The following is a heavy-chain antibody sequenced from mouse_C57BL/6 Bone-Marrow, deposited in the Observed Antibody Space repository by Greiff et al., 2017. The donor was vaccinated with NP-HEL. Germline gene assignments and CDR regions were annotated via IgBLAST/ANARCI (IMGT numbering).Heavy chain of an antibody. J-gene: IGHJ4*01. V-gene: IGHV3-6*01. CDR1: VYSITSGYF. CDR2: ISYDGSN. Sequence: LLASVPALVQPSPSLSLSCSFTVYSITSGYFSNWLRQFPGNKLEWMGYISYDGSNNYNPSLQNRISITRDTSKNQFFLKLNSVTTEDTATYYCARADYYGSPSMDYWGQGTSVTVSS. CDR3: ARADYYGSPSMDY. D-gene: IGHD1-1*01.